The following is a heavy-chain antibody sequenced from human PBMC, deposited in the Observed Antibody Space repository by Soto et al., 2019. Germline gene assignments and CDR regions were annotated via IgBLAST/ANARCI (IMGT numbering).Heavy chain of an antibody. CDR1: GGSISSYY. V-gene: IGHV4-4*07. D-gene: IGHD3-3*01. Sequence: PSETLSLTCTVSGGSISSYYWSWIRQPAGKGLEWIGRIYTSGSTNYNPSLKSRVTMSVDTSKNQLSLKLSSVTAADTAVYYCARDRKGNYDFWSGYYSLSWWFDPWGQGTQVTVSS. CDR2: IYTSGST. J-gene: IGHJ5*02. CDR3: ARDRKGNYDFWSGYYSLSWWFDP.